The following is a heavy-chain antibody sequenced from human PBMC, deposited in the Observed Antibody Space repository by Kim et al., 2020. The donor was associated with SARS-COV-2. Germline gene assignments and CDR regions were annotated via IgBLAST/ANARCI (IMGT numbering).Heavy chain of an antibody. Sequence: GGSLRHSCAASGFSFSRDWMSWVRQAPGKGLEWVANIKADESEKYYVGSVKGRFSISRDNAKNSLFLQMNSLRAEDTAVYYCVREWGYWGQGTLVTVSS. CDR1: GFSFSRDW. CDR3: VREWGY. CDR2: IKADESEK. D-gene: IGHD1-26*01. V-gene: IGHV3-7*03. J-gene: IGHJ4*02.